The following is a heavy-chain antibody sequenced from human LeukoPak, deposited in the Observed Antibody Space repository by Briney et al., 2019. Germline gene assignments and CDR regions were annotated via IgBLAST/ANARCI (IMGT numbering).Heavy chain of an antibody. J-gene: IGHJ4*02. CDR2: IYPRDGST. V-gene: IGHV1-46*01. D-gene: IGHD3-22*01. CDR1: GYTFTSNY. CDR3: ARGSHYDSSGYDY. Sequence: ASVKVSCKASGYTFTSNYIHWVRQAPGQGLEWMGMIYPRDGSTSYAQKFQGRVTMTRDTSTSTVYMELSSLRSEDTAVYYCARGSHYDSSGYDYWGQGTLVTVSS.